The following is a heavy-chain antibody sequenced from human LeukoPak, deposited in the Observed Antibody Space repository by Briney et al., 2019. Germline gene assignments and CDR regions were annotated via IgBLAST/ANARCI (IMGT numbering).Heavy chain of an antibody. CDR1: GFTFSSYA. Sequence: PGGSLRLSCAASGFTFSSYAMSWVRQAPGKGLEWVSAISGSGGSTYYADSVKGRFTISRDNSKNTLYLQMNSLRAEDTAVYYCAKDRGSVWLVYVNWFDPWGQGTLVAVSS. CDR3: AKDRGSVWLVYVNWFDP. CDR2: ISGSGGST. V-gene: IGHV3-23*01. J-gene: IGHJ5*02. D-gene: IGHD6-19*01.